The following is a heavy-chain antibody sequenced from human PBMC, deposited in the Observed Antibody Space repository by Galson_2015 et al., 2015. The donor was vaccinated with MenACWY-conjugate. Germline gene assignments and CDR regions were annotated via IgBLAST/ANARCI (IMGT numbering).Heavy chain of an antibody. CDR2: IHHSETT. D-gene: IGHD3-22*01. CDR1: GGSIYSSDHW. V-gene: IGHV4-39*01. J-gene: IGHJ5*02. Sequence: ETLSLTCSVSGGSIYSSDHWWGWIRQPPGKGLEWIASIHHSETTHYNPSLKSRVSISVDTSKNQFSLKLGSVSAADAAVYYCARLPRGINLILEGSWGQGILVTVSS. CDR3: ARLPRGINLILEGS.